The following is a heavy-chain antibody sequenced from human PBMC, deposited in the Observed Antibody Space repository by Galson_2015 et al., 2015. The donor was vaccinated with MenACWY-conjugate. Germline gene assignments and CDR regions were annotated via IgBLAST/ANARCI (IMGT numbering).Heavy chain of an antibody. CDR3: ARGAIDYLDY. CDR1: GGSSSRYY. D-gene: IGHD1-26*01. CDR2: IFYSGST. Sequence: SATLSLTCTVSGGSSSRYYWSWIRQPPGKGLEWIGYIFYSGSTNYRTSFKSRITITVDMSKNQFSLRLSSLTAADTAVYYCARGAIDYLDYWGQGILVTVSS. V-gene: IGHV4-59*01. J-gene: IGHJ4*02.